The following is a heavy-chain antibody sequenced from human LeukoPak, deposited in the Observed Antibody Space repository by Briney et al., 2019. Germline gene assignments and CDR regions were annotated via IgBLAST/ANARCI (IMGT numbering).Heavy chain of an antibody. J-gene: IGHJ3*02. D-gene: IGHD3-9*01. CDR1: GGTFSSYT. Sequence: GASVKISCKASGGTFSSYTISWVRQAPGQGLEWMGGIIPIFGTANYAQTFEGRVTMTRDMSTSTVYIELSTLTSDDTAVYFCAKDPRNILTGDYDDFDIWGQGTMVIVSS. V-gene: IGHV1-69*05. CDR3: AKDPRNILTGDYDDFDI. CDR2: IIPIFGTA.